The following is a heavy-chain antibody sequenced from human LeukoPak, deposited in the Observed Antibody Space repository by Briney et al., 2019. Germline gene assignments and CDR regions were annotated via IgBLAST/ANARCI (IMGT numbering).Heavy chain of an antibody. Sequence: GGSLRLPCAVSGFTASSNYMSWVRQAPGKGLEWVSVIYSDDRTYYADSVKGRFTISRHISKKTLYLQMNSLRAEDTAVYYCAREVMAKRRAFDIWGQGTVVTVSS. CDR2: IYSDDRT. D-gene: IGHD2-8*01. CDR1: GFTASSNY. CDR3: AREVMAKRRAFDI. J-gene: IGHJ3*02. V-gene: IGHV3-53*04.